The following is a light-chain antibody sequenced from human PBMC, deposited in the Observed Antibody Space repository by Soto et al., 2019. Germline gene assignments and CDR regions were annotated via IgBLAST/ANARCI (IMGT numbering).Light chain of an antibody. V-gene: IGLV2-14*01. CDR3: SSYTSSSTSYV. J-gene: IGLJ1*01. CDR1: SSDVGGYNY. CDR2: DVS. Sequence: QSVLAQPASGAGAPGQSIAISCTGTSSDVGGYNYVSWYQQHPGKAPKLMIYDVSNRPSGVSNRFSDSKSGNTASLTISGLQAEDEADYYCSSYTSSSTSYVFGTGTKVTVL.